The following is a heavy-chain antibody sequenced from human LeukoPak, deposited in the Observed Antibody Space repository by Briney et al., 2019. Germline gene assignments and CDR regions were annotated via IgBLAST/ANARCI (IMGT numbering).Heavy chain of an antibody. CDR3: ARGPIVGASSFDY. D-gene: IGHD1-26*01. J-gene: IGHJ4*02. V-gene: IGHV3-11*01. CDR1: RFTFSDYY. Sequence: GGSLRLSCAASRFTFSDYYMSWIRQAPGKGLEWVSYISSSGSTIYYADSVKGRFTISRDNAKNSLYLQMNSLRAEDTAVYYCARGPIVGASSFDYWGQGTLVTVSS. CDR2: ISSSGSTI.